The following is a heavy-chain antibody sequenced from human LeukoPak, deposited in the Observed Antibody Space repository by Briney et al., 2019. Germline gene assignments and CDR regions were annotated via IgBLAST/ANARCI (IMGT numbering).Heavy chain of an antibody. CDR3: AVRQQQLYDDY. D-gene: IGHD6-13*01. CDR2: INHSGST. J-gene: IGHJ4*02. V-gene: IGHV4-34*01. CDR1: GGSFSGYY. Sequence: SETLSLTCAVYGGSFSGYYWSWIRQPPGKGLEWIGEINHSGSTNYNPSLKSRVTISVDTSKNQFSLKLSSVTAADTAVYYRAVRQQQLYDDYWGQGTLVTVSS.